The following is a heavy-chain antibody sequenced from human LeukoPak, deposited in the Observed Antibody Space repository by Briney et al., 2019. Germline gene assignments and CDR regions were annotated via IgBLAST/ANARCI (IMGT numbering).Heavy chain of an antibody. D-gene: IGHD6-19*01. V-gene: IGHV3-7*03. CDR2: IKQDGSEK. CDR3: AKDTLAVAGKNVLSAFDI. CDR1: GFTFSSYW. Sequence: GGSLRLSCAASGFTFSSYWMSWVRQAPGEGLEWVANIKQDGSEKFYVDSVKGRFTISRDNAKNSLYLQMNSLRAEDMALYYCAKDTLAVAGKNVLSAFDIWGQGTMVTVSS. J-gene: IGHJ3*02.